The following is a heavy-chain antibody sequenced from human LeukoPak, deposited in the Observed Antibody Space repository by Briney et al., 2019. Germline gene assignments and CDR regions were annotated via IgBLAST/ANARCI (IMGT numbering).Heavy chain of an antibody. CDR1: GGSISSGGYY. Sequence: PSETLSLTCTVSGGSISSGGYYWSWIRQPPGKGLEWIGYIYHSGSTYYNPSLKSRVTISVDRSKNQFSLKLSSVTAADTAVYYCARDQQAVAGPDSVYWGQGTLVTVSS. CDR3: ARDQQAVAGPDSVY. CDR2: IYHSGST. V-gene: IGHV4-30-2*01. D-gene: IGHD6-19*01. J-gene: IGHJ4*02.